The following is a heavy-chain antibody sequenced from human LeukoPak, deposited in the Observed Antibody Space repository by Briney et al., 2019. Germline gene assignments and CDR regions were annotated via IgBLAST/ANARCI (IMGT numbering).Heavy chain of an antibody. CDR1: GYSISSGYY. Sequence: SETLSLTCSVSGYSISSGYYWGWIRQSPGKGLEWIGITNHSGSNSYNPSLKSRVTISVDTSKNQFSLKLTSVTAADTAVYYCARVLLWFGDFSVKAFDIWGQGTMVTVSS. CDR3: ARVLLWFGDFSVKAFDI. D-gene: IGHD3-10*01. V-gene: IGHV4-38-2*02. CDR2: TNHSGSN. J-gene: IGHJ3*02.